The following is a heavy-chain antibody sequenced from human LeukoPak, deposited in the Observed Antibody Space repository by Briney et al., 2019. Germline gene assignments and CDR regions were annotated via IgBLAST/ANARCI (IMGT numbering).Heavy chain of an antibody. J-gene: IGHJ4*02. Sequence: PSETLSLTCAVYGGSFSGYYWSWIRQPPGKGLEWIGEINHSGSTNYNPSLKSRVTISVDTSKNQFSLKLSSVTAADTAVYYCARSVGAPTDYWGQGTLVTVS. V-gene: IGHV4-34*01. CDR1: GGSFSGYY. D-gene: IGHD1-26*01. CDR3: ARSVGAPTDY. CDR2: INHSGST.